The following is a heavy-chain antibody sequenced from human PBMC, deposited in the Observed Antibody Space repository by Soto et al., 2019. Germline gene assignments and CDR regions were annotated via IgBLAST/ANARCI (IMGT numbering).Heavy chain of an antibody. CDR1: GFTFSSYA. CDR2: ISGSGGST. V-gene: IGHV3-23*01. J-gene: IGHJ1*01. Sequence: LRLSCAASGFTFSSYAMSWVRQAPGKGLEWVSAISGSGGSTYYADSVKGRFTISRDNSKNTLYLQMNSLRAEDTAVYYCAKVYRVMITFGGVIQEYFQHWGQGTLVTVSS. D-gene: IGHD3-16*02. CDR3: AKVYRVMITFGGVIQEYFQH.